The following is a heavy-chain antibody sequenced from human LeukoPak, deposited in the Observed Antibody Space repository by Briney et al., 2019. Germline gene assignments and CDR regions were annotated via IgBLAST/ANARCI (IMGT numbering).Heavy chain of an antibody. J-gene: IGHJ4*02. CDR3: AKDWRIAVAGTVGY. CDR1: GFTFSSYA. V-gene: IGHV3-23*01. D-gene: IGHD6-19*01. Sequence: PGGSLRLSCAASGFTFSSYAMSWVRQAPGKGLEWVSAISGSGGSTYYADSVKGRFTISRDNSKNTLYLQMNSLRAEDTAVYYCAKDWRIAVAGTVGYWGQGTLVTVSS. CDR2: ISGSGGST.